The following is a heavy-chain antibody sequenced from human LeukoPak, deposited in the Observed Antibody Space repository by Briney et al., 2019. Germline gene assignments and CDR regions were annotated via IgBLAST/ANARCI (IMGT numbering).Heavy chain of an antibody. D-gene: IGHD2-15*01. CDR1: GFTFIDYA. V-gene: IGHV3-23*01. CDR3: VKGLHLFDV. J-gene: IGHJ6*02. Sequence: GGSLRLSCAASGFTFIDYAMTWVRQAPGQELEWVSTIAYVGIYYADSVRGRFTISRDDSKDTLNLQMNNLRAEASAVYYCVKGLHLFDVWGQGTTVSVSS. CDR2: IAYVGI.